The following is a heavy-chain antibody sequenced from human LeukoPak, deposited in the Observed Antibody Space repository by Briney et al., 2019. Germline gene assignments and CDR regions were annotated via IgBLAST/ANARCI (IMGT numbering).Heavy chain of an antibody. J-gene: IGHJ4*02. CDR1: GFTFSSYG. CDR2: IWYDGSNK. CDR3: ARDYGIAVAGTGY. Sequence: GGSLRLSCAASGFTFSSYGMHWVRQAPGKGLEWVAVIWYDGSNKYYADSVKGRFTISRDNSKNTLYLQMNSLRAEDTVVYYCARDYGIAVAGTGYWGQGTLVTVSS. D-gene: IGHD6-19*01. V-gene: IGHV3-33*08.